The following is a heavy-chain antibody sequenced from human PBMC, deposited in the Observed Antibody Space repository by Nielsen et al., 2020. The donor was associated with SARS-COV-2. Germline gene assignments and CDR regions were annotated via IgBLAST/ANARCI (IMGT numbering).Heavy chain of an antibody. CDR3: ARGGEFGAYMIYFDY. CDR2: IFYRGNT. V-gene: IGHV4-61*01. J-gene: IGHJ4*02. CDR1: GGSVSSGSHY. D-gene: IGHD4/OR15-4a*01. Sequence: SETLSLTCIVSGGSVSSGSHYWSWIRQPPGKGLEWIGYIFYRGNTNYNPSLKSRVTISVDTSKNQFSLKVTSVTAADTAVYYCARGGEFGAYMIYFDYWGQGISVTVSS.